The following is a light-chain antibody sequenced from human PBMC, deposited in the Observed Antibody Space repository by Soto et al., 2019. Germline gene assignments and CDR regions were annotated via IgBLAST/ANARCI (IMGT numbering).Light chain of an antibody. CDR1: QTVSSS. J-gene: IGKJ1*01. CDR3: QHYHSYSEA. Sequence: EIVLTQSPATLSLSPGERATLSCRASQTVSSSLACYQQRPGQAPRLVIFDASNRPTGIPARFSGSGSGTDFTLTISSLQPDDFATYYCQHYHSYSEALGQGTKVDIK. CDR2: DAS. V-gene: IGKV3-11*01.